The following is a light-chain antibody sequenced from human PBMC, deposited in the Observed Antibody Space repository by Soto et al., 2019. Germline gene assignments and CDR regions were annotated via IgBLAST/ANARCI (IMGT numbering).Light chain of an antibody. Sequence: EVGMTQSPAILSVSPGERATLSCRASQSVNSGLAWYQQKPGQAPRLLIQGASTRATGITARFSGSGSGTEFTLTISSVQSEDFAVYNCQQYKYWRQTFGQGTKVDIE. V-gene: IGKV3-15*01. CDR2: GAS. CDR3: QQYKYWRQT. CDR1: QSVNSG. J-gene: IGKJ1*01.